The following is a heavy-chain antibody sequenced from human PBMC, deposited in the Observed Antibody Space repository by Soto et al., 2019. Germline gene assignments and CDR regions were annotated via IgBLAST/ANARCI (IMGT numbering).Heavy chain of an antibody. CDR2: IIPIFGTA. Sequence: ASVKVSCKASGGTFSSYAISWVRQAPGQGLEWMGGIIPIFGTANYAQKFQGRVTITADESTSTAYMELSSLRSEDTAVYYCARGKRLRFLEWPKGGWFDPWGQGTLVTVSS. J-gene: IGHJ5*02. CDR3: ARGKRLRFLEWPKGGWFDP. CDR1: GGTFSSYA. D-gene: IGHD3-3*01. V-gene: IGHV1-69*13.